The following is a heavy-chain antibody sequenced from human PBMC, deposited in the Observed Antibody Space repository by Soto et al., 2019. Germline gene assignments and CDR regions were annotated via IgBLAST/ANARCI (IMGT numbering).Heavy chain of an antibody. J-gene: IGHJ6*02. CDR2: IYYSGST. CDR3: ARGRRGDYYYYGMDV. Sequence: PSETLSLTCTVSGGSISSYYWSWIRQPPGKGLEWIGYIYYSGSTNYNPSLKSRVTISVDTSKNQFSLKLSSVTAADTAVYYCARGRRGDYYYYGMDVWGQGTTVTVSS. D-gene: IGHD3-10*01. V-gene: IGHV4-59*12. CDR1: GGSISSYY.